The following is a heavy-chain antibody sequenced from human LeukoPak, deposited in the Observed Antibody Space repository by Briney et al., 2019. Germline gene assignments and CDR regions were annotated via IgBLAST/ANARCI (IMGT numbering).Heavy chain of an antibody. CDR2: IKPDGSAK. J-gene: IGHJ4*02. D-gene: IGHD2-21*01. CDR3: ARIYCGGGHCYYDY. Sequence: GGSLRLSCAASGFTFSSHWMSWVRQAPGRGLDWVANIKPDGSAKYYMDSAKGRFTISRDNSQNSLSLQMNSLRVDDTAVYYCARIYCGGGHCYYDYWGQGTLVTVAS. CDR1: GFTFSSHW. V-gene: IGHV3-7*01.